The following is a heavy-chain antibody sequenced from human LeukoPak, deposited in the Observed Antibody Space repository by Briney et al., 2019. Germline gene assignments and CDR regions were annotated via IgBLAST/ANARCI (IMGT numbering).Heavy chain of an antibody. Sequence: SETLSLTCTVSGGSISSHYWSWIRQPPGKGLEWIGCIYYSGSTNYNPSLKSRVTISVDTSKNQVSLRLSSVTAADTAVYYCASGNWRYYFDYWGHGTLVTVSS. CDR3: ASGNWRYYFDY. V-gene: IGHV4-59*11. D-gene: IGHD1-1*01. J-gene: IGHJ4*01. CDR1: GGSISSHY. CDR2: IYYSGST.